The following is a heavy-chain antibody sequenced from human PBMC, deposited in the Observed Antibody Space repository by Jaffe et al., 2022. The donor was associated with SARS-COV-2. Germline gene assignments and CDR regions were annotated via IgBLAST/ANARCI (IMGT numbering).Heavy chain of an antibody. D-gene: IGHD6-13*01. V-gene: IGHV3-30*04. CDR1: EGPLSSYA. J-gene: IGHJ4*02. CDR3: AILSWYVAGSDY. CDR2: ISYDGSNK. Sequence: QLQLVDSGGGVVQPGRSLRLSCAASEGPLSSYALHWVRQAPGKGLEWVAVISYDGSNKNYADSVKGRFTISRDNSKNTLYLQMNSLKIEDTAVYYCAILSWYVAGSDYWGQGTLVTVSS.